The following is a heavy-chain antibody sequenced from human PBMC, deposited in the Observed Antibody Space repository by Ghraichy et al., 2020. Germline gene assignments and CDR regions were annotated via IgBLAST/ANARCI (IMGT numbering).Heavy chain of an antibody. D-gene: IGHD2-15*01. V-gene: IGHV3-30*04. CDR1: GFTFSSYA. CDR3: ARDGGQPIRGYYYYGMDV. J-gene: IGHJ6*02. CDR2: ISYDGSNK. Sequence: GESLNISCAASGFTFSSYAMHWVRQAPGKGLEWVAVISYDGSNKYYADSVKGRFTISRDNSKNTLYLQMNSLRAEDTAVYYCARDGGQPIRGYYYYGMDVWGQGTTVTVSS.